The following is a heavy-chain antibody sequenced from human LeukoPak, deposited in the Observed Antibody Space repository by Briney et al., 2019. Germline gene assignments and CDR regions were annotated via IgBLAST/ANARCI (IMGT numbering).Heavy chain of an antibody. J-gene: IGHJ4*02. V-gene: IGHV3-72*01. CDR1: GFTFSDHH. CDR3: TRIFYYGSRGYYPDY. D-gene: IGHD3-22*01. CDR2: SKNKNNAYST. Sequence: GGSLRLSCAASGFTFSDHHMDWVRQAPGKGLEWIGRSKNKNNAYSTVYAASVKGRFAFSRDDPKNSLYLQMNSLKTEDTAVYYCTRIFYYGSRGYYPDYWGQGTLVTVSS.